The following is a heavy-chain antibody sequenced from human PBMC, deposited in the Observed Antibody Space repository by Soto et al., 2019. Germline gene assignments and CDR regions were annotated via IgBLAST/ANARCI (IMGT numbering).Heavy chain of an antibody. D-gene: IGHD3-3*01. Sequence: SETLSLTCTVSGGSISSYYWSWIRQPPGKGLEWIGYIYYSGSTNYNPSLKSRVTISVDTSKNQFPLKLSSVTAADTAVYYCARALYDFWSTSFDYWGQGTLVTVSS. J-gene: IGHJ4*02. CDR3: ARALYDFWSTSFDY. CDR2: IYYSGST. V-gene: IGHV4-59*01. CDR1: GGSISSYY.